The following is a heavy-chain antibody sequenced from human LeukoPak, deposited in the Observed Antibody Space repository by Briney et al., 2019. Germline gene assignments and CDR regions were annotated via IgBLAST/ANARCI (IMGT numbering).Heavy chain of an antibody. Sequence: GGSLRLSCAASGISFSNYWMHWVRQAPGKGLVWVARIDSRGTGTSYADSVKGRFTISRDSAKSILYLQMNSLRAEDTAVYYCGSVFDYWGQGALVTVSS. CDR2: IDSRGTGT. V-gene: IGHV3-74*01. CDR3: GSVFDY. J-gene: IGHJ4*02. CDR1: GISFSNYW.